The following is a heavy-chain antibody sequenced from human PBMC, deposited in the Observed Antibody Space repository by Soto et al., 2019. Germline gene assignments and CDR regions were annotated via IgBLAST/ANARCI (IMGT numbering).Heavy chain of an antibody. D-gene: IGHD3-3*01. V-gene: IGHV3-23*01. J-gene: IGHJ4*02. CDR3: ARDPQRIIPLPGTPEY. CDR2: IGVTNGVT. Sequence: PRGSRSLSSAASGLTFPFYPMTWVRQAPGKGLEWVSSIGVTNGVTYCGDSVKARFTVSRDNSKNTLYLQMSSLRADDTALYFCARDPQRIIPLPGTPEYWGTGT. CDR1: GLTFPFYP.